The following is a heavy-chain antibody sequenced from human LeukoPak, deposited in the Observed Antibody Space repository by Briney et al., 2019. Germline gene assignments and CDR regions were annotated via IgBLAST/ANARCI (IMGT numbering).Heavy chain of an antibody. Sequence: SETLSVTCTVSGDSISSYYWSWIRQPPGNGLEWIGYIYYSGSTNYSPSLKSRVTISVDTSKNQFSLKLSSVTAADTAVYYCARGVITFGGVISPPDYWGQGTLVTVSS. V-gene: IGHV4-59*01. CDR1: GDSISSYY. D-gene: IGHD3-16*02. J-gene: IGHJ4*02. CDR3: ARGVITFGGVISPPDY. CDR2: IYYSGST.